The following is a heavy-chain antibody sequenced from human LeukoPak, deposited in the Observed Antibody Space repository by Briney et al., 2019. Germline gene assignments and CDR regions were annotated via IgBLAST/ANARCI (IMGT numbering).Heavy chain of an antibody. V-gene: IGHV1-46*01. CDR1: GYTFTSNY. Sequence: ASVKVSCKASGYTFTSNYIHWVRQAPGQGLEWMGMIYPRDGSTSYAQKFQGRVTVTRDTSTSTVHMELSGLRSEDTAVYYCARDQEGFDYWGQGTLVTYSS. J-gene: IGHJ4*02. CDR2: IYPRDGST. CDR3: ARDQEGFDY.